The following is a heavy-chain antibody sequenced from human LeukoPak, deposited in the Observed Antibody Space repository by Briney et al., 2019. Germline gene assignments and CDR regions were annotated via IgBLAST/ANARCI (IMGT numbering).Heavy chain of an antibody. Sequence: GGSLRLSCVASGFTFSNLAMGWVRQAPGKGLEWVSVISDSGGTTYYADSVKGRFTISRDNSRNTLYLQMNSLRVEDTAVYYCARRGDYGDSLSYYTMDVWGQGTTVTVSS. CDR3: ARRGDYGDSLSYYTMDV. CDR1: GFTFSNLA. J-gene: IGHJ6*02. CDR2: ISDSGGTT. V-gene: IGHV3-23*01. D-gene: IGHD4-17*01.